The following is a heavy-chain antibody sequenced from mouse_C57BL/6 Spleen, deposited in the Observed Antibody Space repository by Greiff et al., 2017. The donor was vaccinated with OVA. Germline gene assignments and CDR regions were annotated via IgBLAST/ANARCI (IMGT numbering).Heavy chain of an antibody. D-gene: IGHD1-1*01. V-gene: IGHV4-1*02. Sequence: EVQLVESGGGLVQPGGSLKLSCAASGFDFSRYWMSWVRQAPGKGLKWIGEINPDSSTINYSPSLKDKFIISRDNAKTTLYLQMSKVRSEDTALYYCARLGYYGAMNFWGQGTSVTVSS. CDR1: GFDFSRYW. CDR2: INPDSSTI. CDR3: ARLGYYGAMNF. J-gene: IGHJ4*01.